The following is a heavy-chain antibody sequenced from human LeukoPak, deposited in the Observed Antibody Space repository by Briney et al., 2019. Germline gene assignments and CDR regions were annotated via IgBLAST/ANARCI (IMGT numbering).Heavy chain of an antibody. Sequence: GGSLRLSCAASGFTFSSYAMSWVRQAPGKGLEWVSSISSSSTYIYYADSVRGRFTISRDNAKNSLYLQMNNLRAEDTAVYYCASSPGGYSGSLYSFDYWGQGTLVTVSS. CDR3: ASSPGGYSGSLYSFDY. CDR1: GFTFSSYA. CDR2: ISSSSTYI. D-gene: IGHD1-26*01. V-gene: IGHV3-21*01. J-gene: IGHJ4*02.